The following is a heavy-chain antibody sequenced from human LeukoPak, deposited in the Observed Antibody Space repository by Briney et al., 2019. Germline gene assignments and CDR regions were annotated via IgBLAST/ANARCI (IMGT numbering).Heavy chain of an antibody. CDR2: ISSSSSTI. J-gene: IGHJ4*02. Sequence: GSLRLSCPASGFTFSSYSMNWVRQAPGKGLDWVSYISSSSSTIYYADSVKGRFTISRDNAKNSLYLKMNSLRAEDTAVYYCAKGRYYYDSSGYFDYWGQGTLVTVSS. V-gene: IGHV3-48*01. CDR3: AKGRYYYDSSGYFDY. D-gene: IGHD3-22*01. CDR1: GFTFSSYS.